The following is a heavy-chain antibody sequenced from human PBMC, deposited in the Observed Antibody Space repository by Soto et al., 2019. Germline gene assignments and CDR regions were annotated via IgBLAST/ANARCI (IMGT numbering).Heavy chain of an antibody. D-gene: IGHD1-26*01. CDR3: ARPYSGSYSSDY. Sequence: GGSLRLSCAASGFPFSSYNMNWVRQAPGKGLEWVSSITGTTSDIYYADSVKGRFTISRDNAKNSPYLHMNSLRAEDTAVYYCARPYSGSYSSDYWGQGTLVTVSS. CDR1: GFPFSSYN. J-gene: IGHJ4*02. V-gene: IGHV3-21*01. CDR2: ITGTTSDI.